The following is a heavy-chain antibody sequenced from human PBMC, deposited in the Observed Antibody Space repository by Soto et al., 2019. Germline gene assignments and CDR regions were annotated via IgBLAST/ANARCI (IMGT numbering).Heavy chain of an antibody. D-gene: IGHD4-17*01. CDR3: AREDYGDYRALDI. J-gene: IGHJ3*02. CDR2: IYYSGST. Sequence: SETLSLTCTVSGGSISSYYWSWIRQPPGKGLEWIGYIYYSGSTNYNPSLKSRVTISVDTSKNQFSLKLSSVTAADTAVYYCAREDYGDYRALDIWGQGTMVTVSS. CDR1: GGSISSYY. V-gene: IGHV4-59*01.